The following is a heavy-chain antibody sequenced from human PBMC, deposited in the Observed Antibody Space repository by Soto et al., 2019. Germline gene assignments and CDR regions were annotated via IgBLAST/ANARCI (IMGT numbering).Heavy chain of an antibody. D-gene: IGHD3-10*01. J-gene: IGHJ4*02. CDR2: IIPFLGKT. Sequence: QVQLVQSGAELKMPGSSVTVSCKTSGSIFITYGFSWVRQAPGRGLEWMGGIIPFLGKTNHAQKFQGRVRLTADKATSTVNMELTNLTVEDTAIYYCARETAHRGASGRPLLPENFDSWGQGTLVTVSS. V-gene: IGHV1-69*06. CDR1: GSIFITYG. CDR3: ARETAHRGASGRPLLPENFDS.